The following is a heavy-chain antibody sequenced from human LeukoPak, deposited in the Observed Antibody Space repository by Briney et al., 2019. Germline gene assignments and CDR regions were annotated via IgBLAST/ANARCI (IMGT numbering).Heavy chain of an antibody. V-gene: IGHV4-30-2*01. CDR1: GGSISSGGYS. J-gene: IGHJ3*02. Sequence: SQTLTLTCAVSGGSISSGGYSWSWIRQPPGKGLEWIGYIYHSGSTYYNPSLKSRVTISVDRSKNQFSLKLSSVTAADTAVYYCARTSIAARRANAFDIWGQGTMVTVSS. CDR3: ARTSIAARRANAFDI. CDR2: IYHSGST. D-gene: IGHD6-6*01.